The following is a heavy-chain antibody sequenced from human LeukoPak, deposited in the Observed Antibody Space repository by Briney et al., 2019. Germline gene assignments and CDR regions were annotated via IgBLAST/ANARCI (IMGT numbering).Heavy chain of an antibody. V-gene: IGHV4-34*01. CDR2: INHSGST. D-gene: IGHD5-18*01. CDR1: GGSFSGYY. J-gene: IGHJ5*02. CDR3: AGTSWIQLWCLLA. Sequence: SETLSLTCAVYGGSFSGYYWSWLRQPPGKGLEGIGEINHSGSTNYNPSLKSRVTISVDTSKNQFSLKLSSVTAADTAVYYCAGTSWIQLWCLLAWGQGTLVTVSS.